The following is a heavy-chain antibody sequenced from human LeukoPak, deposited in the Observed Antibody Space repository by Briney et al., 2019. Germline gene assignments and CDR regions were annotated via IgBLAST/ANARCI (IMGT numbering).Heavy chain of an antibody. V-gene: IGHV3-21*01. CDR3: AREMSGSGKTY. D-gene: IGHD3-10*01. J-gene: IGHJ4*02. Sequence: GGSLNLSCEASGSSFSRYALNWFGQAPGRGLEWVSSISTTGTYIDYADSVKGRFTISRDNVKNSLYLQMHSLRAEDTAVYFCAREMSGSGKTYWGQGSLVTVTS. CDR1: GSSFSRYA. CDR2: ISTTGTYI.